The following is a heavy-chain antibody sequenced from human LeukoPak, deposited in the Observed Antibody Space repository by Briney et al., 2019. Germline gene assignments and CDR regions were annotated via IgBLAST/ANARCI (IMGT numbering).Heavy chain of an antibody. Sequence: NPSETLSLTCTVSGGSISSYYWSWIRQPPGKGLEWIGYIYYSGSTNYNPSLKSRVTISVDTSKNQFSLKLSSVTAADTAVYYCARDRGFHNDWFDPWGQGTLVTVSS. CDR2: IYYSGST. J-gene: IGHJ5*02. D-gene: IGHD1-1*01. CDR3: ARDRGFHNDWFDP. V-gene: IGHV4-59*01. CDR1: GGSISSYY.